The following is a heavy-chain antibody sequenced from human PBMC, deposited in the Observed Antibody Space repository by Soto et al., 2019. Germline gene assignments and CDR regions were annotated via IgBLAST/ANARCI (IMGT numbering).Heavy chain of an antibody. V-gene: IGHV2-70*01. CDR1: GVSLSTSGKC. CDR3: ARTAVAGTDFDY. D-gene: IGHD6-19*01. Sequence: SGPTLGNPPQTLTLTCTFSGVSLSTSGKCVSWIRQPPGKALEWLALIDWDDDKYYSTSLKTRLTISKDTSKNQVVLTMTNMDPVDTATYYCARTAVAGTDFDYWGQGTLVTVSS. J-gene: IGHJ4*02. CDR2: IDWDDDK.